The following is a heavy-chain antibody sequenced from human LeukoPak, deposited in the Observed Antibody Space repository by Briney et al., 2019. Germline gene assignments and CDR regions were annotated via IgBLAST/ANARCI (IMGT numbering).Heavy chain of an antibody. CDR2: ISSSSSYI. Sequence: GGSLRLSCAASGFTFSSYSMNWVRQAPGKGLEWVSSISSSSSYIYYADSVKGRFTISRDNTKNSLYLQMNSLRAEDTAVYYCARASIAAAGDAFDIWGQGTMVTVSS. CDR1: GFTFSSYS. V-gene: IGHV3-21*01. D-gene: IGHD6-13*01. J-gene: IGHJ3*02. CDR3: ARASIAAAGDAFDI.